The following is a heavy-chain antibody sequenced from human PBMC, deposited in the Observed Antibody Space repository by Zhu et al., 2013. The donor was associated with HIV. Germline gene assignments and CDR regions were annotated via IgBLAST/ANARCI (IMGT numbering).Heavy chain of an antibody. D-gene: IGHD3-22*01. CDR2: IIPILGIA. CDR1: GGTFSSYT. CDR3: ARVDTYYYDSSGYLDY. V-gene: IGHV1-69*02. Sequence: QVQLVQSGAEVKKPGSSVKVSCKASGGTFSSYTISWVRQAPGQGLEWMGRIIPILGIANYAQKFQGRVTITADKSTSTAYMELSSLRSEDTAVYYCARVDTYYYDSSGYLDYWGQGTLVTVSS. J-gene: IGHJ4*02.